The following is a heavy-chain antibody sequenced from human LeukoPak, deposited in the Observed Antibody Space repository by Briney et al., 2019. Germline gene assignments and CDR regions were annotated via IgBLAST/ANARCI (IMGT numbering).Heavy chain of an antibody. D-gene: IGHD3-16*01. CDR2: FDPEDGET. CDR1: GYTLTELS. V-gene: IGHV1-24*01. J-gene: IGHJ5*02. Sequence: ASVKVSCKVSGYTLTELSMHWVRQAPGKGLEWMGGFDPEDGETIYAQKFQGGVTMTEDTSTDTAYMELSSLRSEDTAVYYCATVGEFLTGFNRGIKLGSNWFDPWGQGTLVTVSS. CDR3: ATVGEFLTGFNRGIKLGSNWFDP.